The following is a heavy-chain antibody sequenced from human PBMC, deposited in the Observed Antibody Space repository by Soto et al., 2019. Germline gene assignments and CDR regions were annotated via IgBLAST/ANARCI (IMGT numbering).Heavy chain of an antibody. Sequence: QVQLVQSGAEVKRAGASVKVSCKASGYTFSSYGLSWVRQAPGQGLEWMGWISDYNGNTHYAQKFQGRVIMTTDTSTRKAYMELRSLRSDDTAVYFWAREGYYSGSGTYSPPRYYGMDVWGQGTTVTVSS. CDR2: ISDYNGNT. J-gene: IGHJ6*02. D-gene: IGHD3-10*01. CDR1: GYTFSSYG. CDR3: AREGYYSGSGTYSPPRYYGMDV. V-gene: IGHV1-18*01.